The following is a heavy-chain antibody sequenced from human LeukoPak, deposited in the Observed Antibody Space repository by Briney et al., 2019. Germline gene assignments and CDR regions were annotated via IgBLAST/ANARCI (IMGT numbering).Heavy chain of an antibody. V-gene: IGHV3-53*01. D-gene: IGHD3-3*01. Sequence: PGGSLRLSCAASGFTVRSSYMSWVRQAPGKGLEWVSVIYSGGSPDYADSVKGRFTISRDNSKNTLYLQMNSLRAEDTAVYYCAKDLSGITIFGGWGQGTLVTVSS. CDR2: IYSGGSP. J-gene: IGHJ4*02. CDR3: AKDLSGITIFGG. CDR1: GFTVRSSY.